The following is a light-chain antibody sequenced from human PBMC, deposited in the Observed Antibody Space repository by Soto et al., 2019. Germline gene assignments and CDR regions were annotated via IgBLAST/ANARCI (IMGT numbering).Light chain of an antibody. Sequence: QSALTQPASVSGSPGQWITISCTGTSSDVGGYNYVSWYQQHPGKAPKLMIYDVSNRPSGVSNRFSGSKSGNTASLTSSGLQAEDEADYYCSSYTSSSTQVFGGGTKVTVL. CDR3: SSYTSSSTQV. J-gene: IGLJ2*01. V-gene: IGLV2-14*01. CDR2: DVS. CDR1: SSDVGGYNY.